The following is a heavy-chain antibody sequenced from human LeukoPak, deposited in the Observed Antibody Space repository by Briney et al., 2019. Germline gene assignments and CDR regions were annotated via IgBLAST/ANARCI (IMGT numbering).Heavy chain of an antibody. CDR1: GYSFTSYW. CDR3: ARVGQVDIVATNHLWIGYFDY. CDR2: IYPGDSDT. D-gene: IGHD5-12*01. J-gene: IGHJ4*02. V-gene: IGHV5-51*01. Sequence: GESLKISCQGSGYSFTSYWIGWVRQMPGKGLEWMGIIYPGDSDTRYSPSFQGQVTISADKPISTAYLQWSSLKASDTAMYYCARVGQVDIVATNHLWIGYFDYWGQGTLVTVSS.